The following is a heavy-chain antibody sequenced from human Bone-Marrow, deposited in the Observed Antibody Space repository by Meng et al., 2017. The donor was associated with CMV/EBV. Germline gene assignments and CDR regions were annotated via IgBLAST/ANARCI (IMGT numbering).Heavy chain of an antibody. CDR2: IYYSGST. D-gene: IGHD3-3*01. CDR1: GGSISSSSYY. V-gene: IGHV4-39*06. Sequence: SETLSLTCTVSGGSISSSSYYWGWIRQPPGKGLEWIGSIYYSGSTYYNPSLKSRVTISVDTSKNQFPLKLSSVTAADTAVYYCARDGPLNYDFWSGSINWFDPWGQGTLVTVSS. CDR3: ARDGPLNYDFWSGSINWFDP. J-gene: IGHJ5*02.